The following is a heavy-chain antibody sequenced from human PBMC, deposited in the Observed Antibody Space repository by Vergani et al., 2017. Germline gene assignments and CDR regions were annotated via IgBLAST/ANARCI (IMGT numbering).Heavy chain of an antibody. V-gene: IGHV3-15*01. Sequence: EVQLVESGGGLVKPGGSLRLSCAASGFTFSNAWMSWVRQAPGKGLEWVGRIKSKTDGGTTDYAAPVKGRFTISRDDSKNTLYLQMNSLKTEDTAVYYCAGGPSILWWSHPYFDYWGQGTLVTVSS. CDR2: IKSKTDGGTT. CDR3: AGGPSILWWSHPYFDY. J-gene: IGHJ4*02. CDR1: GFTFSNAW. D-gene: IGHD2-21*01.